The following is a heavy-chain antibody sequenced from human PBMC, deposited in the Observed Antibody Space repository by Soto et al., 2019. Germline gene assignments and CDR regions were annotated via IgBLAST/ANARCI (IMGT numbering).Heavy chain of an antibody. D-gene: IGHD3-22*01. CDR1: GDSISRIDYY. CDR2: IYFRGNT. Sequence: QVQLQESGPGLVKPSQTLSLTCSVSGDSISRIDYYWTWIRQHPEKDLEWIGNIYFRGNTYYSPSLESRLTISVDTSKNQFSLKLTSVTAADTAVYYCAREGGSYDSGGYLIRGAFDIWGQGTMVTVSS. J-gene: IGHJ3*02. V-gene: IGHV4-31*03. CDR3: AREGGSYDSGGYLIRGAFDI.